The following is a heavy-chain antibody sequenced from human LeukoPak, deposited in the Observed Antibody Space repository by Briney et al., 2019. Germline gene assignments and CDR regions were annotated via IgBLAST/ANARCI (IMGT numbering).Heavy chain of an antibody. CDR3: ARVRQQLGLYYFDY. Sequence: SETLSLTCTVSGGSVSSHRYYWGWLRQPPGKGLEWIGSVYYSGSTYYDPSLKSRVVISVDTSKNQFSLKLSSVTAADTAVYYCARVRQQLGLYYFDYWGQGTLVTVSS. CDR2: VYYSGST. V-gene: IGHV4-39*07. CDR1: GGSVSSHRYY. J-gene: IGHJ4*02. D-gene: IGHD6-13*01.